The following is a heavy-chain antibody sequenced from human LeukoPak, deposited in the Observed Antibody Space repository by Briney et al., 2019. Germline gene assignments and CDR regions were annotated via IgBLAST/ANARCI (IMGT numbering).Heavy chain of an antibody. CDR2: INSDGSST. CDR1: GFTFSNHW. J-gene: IGHJ4*02. V-gene: IGHV3-74*01. CDR3: AKILIYGSGSYEVDY. D-gene: IGHD3-10*01. Sequence: PGGSLRLSCAASGFTFSNHWMHWVRQAPVKGLIWVSRINSDGSSTTYADSVKGRFTISRDNAKNTLYLQMNSLRAEDTAVYYCAKILIYGSGSYEVDYWGQGTLVTVSS.